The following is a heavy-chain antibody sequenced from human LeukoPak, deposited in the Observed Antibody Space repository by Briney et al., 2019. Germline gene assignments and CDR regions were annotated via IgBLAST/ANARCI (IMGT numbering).Heavy chain of an antibody. D-gene: IGHD3/OR15-3a*01. CDR2: IIGSGGST. CDR3: ARAFGLTDY. J-gene: IGHJ4*02. V-gene: IGHV3-23*01. CDR1: GFTFSSYA. Sequence: GGSLRLSCAVSGFTFSSYAMSWVRQAPGKGLEWVSGIIGSGGSTYYADSVKGRFTISRDNAKNSLYLQMNSLRDEDTAVYYCARAFGLTDYWGQGTLVTVSS.